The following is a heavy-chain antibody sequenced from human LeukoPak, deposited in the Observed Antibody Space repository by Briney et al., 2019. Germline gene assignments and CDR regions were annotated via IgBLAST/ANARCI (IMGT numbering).Heavy chain of an antibody. J-gene: IGHJ5*02. V-gene: IGHV3-30*02. CDR2: IRYDGSNK. CDR3: AKGPAMVRGTFDP. D-gene: IGHD3-10*01. Sequence: GGSLRLSCAASGFTFSTYGMHWVRQAPGKGLEWVAFIRYDGSNKYYADSVKGRFTISRDNSKNTLYLQMNSLRTEETAVYYCAKGPAMVRGTFDPWGQGTLVTVSS. CDR1: GFTFSTYG.